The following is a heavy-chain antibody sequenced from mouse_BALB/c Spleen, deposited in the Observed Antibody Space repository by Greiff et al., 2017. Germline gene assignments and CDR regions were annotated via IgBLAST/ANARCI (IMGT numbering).Heavy chain of an antibody. Sequence: EVKLMESGGDLVKPGGSLKLSCAASGFTFSSYGMSWVRQTPDKRLEWVATISSGGSYTYYPDSVKGRFTISRDNAKNTLYLQMSSLKSEDTAMYYCARSYGGADYWGQGTTLTVSS. J-gene: IGHJ2*01. D-gene: IGHD1-1*02. CDR3: ARSYGGADY. CDR2: ISSGGSYT. V-gene: IGHV5-6*01. CDR1: GFTFSSYG.